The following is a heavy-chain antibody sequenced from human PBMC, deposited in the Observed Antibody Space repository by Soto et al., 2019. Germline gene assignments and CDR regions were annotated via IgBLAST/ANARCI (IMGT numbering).Heavy chain of an antibody. Sequence: GGYLSLSCAASGFSFDDSAITSVRQAAGKGLEWVSSISGSGDNTYYADSVKGRFTISRDNSKNTLYLQLNSLRAEDTAVYFCAKGYYSGYDLAYFDYWGQGTLVTVSS. CDR2: ISGSGDNT. J-gene: IGHJ4*02. CDR3: AKGYYSGYDLAYFDY. V-gene: IGHV3-23*01. D-gene: IGHD5-12*01. CDR1: GFSFDDSA.